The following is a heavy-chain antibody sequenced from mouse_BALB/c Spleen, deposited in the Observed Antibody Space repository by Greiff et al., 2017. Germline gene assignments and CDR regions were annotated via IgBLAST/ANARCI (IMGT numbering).Heavy chain of an antibody. CDR2: ISDGGSYT. D-gene: IGHD1-1*01. CDR3: ARSHTYPYYNGSTWYFDV. V-gene: IGHV5-4*02. J-gene: IGHJ1*01. Sequence: EVQRVESGGGLVKPGGSLKLSCAASGFTFSDYYMYWVRQTPEKRLEWVATISDGGSYTYYPDSVKGRYTISRDNAKNNLYLQMSSLRSEDTAMYYCARSHTYPYYNGSTWYFDVWGAGTTVTVSS. CDR1: GFTFSDYY.